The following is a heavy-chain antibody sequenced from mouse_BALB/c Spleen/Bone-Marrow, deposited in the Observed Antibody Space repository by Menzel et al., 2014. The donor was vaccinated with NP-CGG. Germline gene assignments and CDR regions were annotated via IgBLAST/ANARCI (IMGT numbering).Heavy chain of an antibody. V-gene: IGHV5-17*02. J-gene: IGHJ2*01. CDR1: GFTFXSFG. D-gene: IGHD4-1*01. CDR3: TRGGNWEDFDY. CDR2: ISSGSSTI. Sequence: DVQLVEPGGGLVQPGGSRKLSCAASGFTFXSFGMHWVRQAPERGLEWVAYISSGSSTIFYADTVKGRFTISRDNPKNTLFLQMTSLRSEDTAMYYCTRGGNWEDFDYWGQGTTLTVSS.